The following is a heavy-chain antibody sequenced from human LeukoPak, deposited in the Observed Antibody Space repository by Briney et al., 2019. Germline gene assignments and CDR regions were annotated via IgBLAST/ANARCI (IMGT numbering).Heavy chain of an antibody. CDR3: ARDASDYYGMDFPGPGGMDV. V-gene: IGHV3-33*01. CDR2: IWYDGSKK. Sequence: PGRSLRLSCAASGFAFSNHGMHWVRQAPGKGLEWVAVIWYDGSKKYHAESVKGRFTISRDKSSDTLYLQMNSLRVEDTAVYYCARDASDYYGMDFPGPGGMDVWGQGTTVIVSS. D-gene: IGHD4-17*01. CDR1: GFAFSNHG. J-gene: IGHJ6*02.